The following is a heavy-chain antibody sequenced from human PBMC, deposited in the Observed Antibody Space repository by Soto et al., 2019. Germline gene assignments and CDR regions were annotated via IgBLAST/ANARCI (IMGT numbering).Heavy chain of an antibody. Sequence: QVQLVQSGAEVKKPGASVKVSCKASGYTFTSYGISWVRQAPGQGLEWMGWISAYNGNTNYAQKLQGSVTMTTDTSTSTAYMELRSLRSDDTAVYYCARDYSTVTTLAVVWFDPWGQGTLVTVSS. CDR2: ISAYNGNT. J-gene: IGHJ5*02. CDR3: ARDYSTVTTLAVVWFDP. V-gene: IGHV1-18*01. D-gene: IGHD4-17*01. CDR1: GYTFTSYG.